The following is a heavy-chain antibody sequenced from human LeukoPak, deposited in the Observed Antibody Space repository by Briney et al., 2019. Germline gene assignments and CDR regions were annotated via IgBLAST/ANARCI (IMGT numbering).Heavy chain of an antibody. CDR1: GFTFSSYG. CDR2: ISGSGGST. J-gene: IGHJ6*03. CDR3: AKDQVYYGSGSYFIYYYYYMDV. D-gene: IGHD3-10*01. Sequence: GGSLRLSCAGSGFTFSSYGMSWVRQAPGKWLEWVSAISGSGGSTYYADSVKGRFTISRDNSKNTLYLQMNSLRAEDTAVYYCAKDQVYYGSGSYFIYYYYYMDVWGKGTTVTISS. V-gene: IGHV3-23*01.